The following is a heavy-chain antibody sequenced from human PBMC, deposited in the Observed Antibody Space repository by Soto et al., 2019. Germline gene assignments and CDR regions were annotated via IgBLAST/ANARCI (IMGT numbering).Heavy chain of an antibody. J-gene: IGHJ6*02. CDR2: ISYDGSNK. Sequence: GGSLRLSCAASGFTFSSYGMHWVRQAPGKGLEWVAVISYDGSNKYYADSVKGRFTISRDNSKNTLYLQMNSLRAEDTAVYYCAKDGAYSSGSYYGMDVWGQGTTVTVSS. CDR3: AKDGAYSSGSYYGMDV. CDR1: GFTFSSYG. V-gene: IGHV3-30*18. D-gene: IGHD6-19*01.